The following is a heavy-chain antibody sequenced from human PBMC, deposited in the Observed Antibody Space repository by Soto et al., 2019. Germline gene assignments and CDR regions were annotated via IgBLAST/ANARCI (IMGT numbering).Heavy chain of an antibody. CDR3: TKVANSRTTPNYFHP. J-gene: IGHJ5*02. Sequence: GGSLRLSCAASGFTFSDYAMSWVRQAPGKGLEWVSTISHGGGTYYADSVKGRFTISRDNSKNTLFLQMDNPGAGDTAIYYCTKVANSRTTPNYFHPRREGTLVTV. D-gene: IGHD1-7*01. V-gene: IGHV3-23*01. CDR2: ISHGGGT. CDR1: GFTFSDYA.